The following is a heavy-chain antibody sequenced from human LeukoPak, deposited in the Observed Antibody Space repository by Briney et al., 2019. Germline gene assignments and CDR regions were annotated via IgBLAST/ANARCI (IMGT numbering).Heavy chain of an antibody. CDR1: GYTFTSYA. V-gene: IGHV1-46*01. J-gene: IGHJ4*02. CDR2: INPSGGST. CDR3: ARLRHYGDFDY. D-gene: IGHD4-17*01. Sequence: GASVKVSCRASGYTFTSYAMNWVRQAPGQGLEWMGIINPSGGSTSYAQKFQGRVTMTRDTSTSTVYMELSSLRSEDTAVYYCARLRHYGDFDYWGQGTLVTVSS.